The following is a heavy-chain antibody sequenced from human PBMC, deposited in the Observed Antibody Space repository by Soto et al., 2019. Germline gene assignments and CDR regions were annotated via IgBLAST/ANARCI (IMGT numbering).Heavy chain of an antibody. CDR2: IYYSGST. CDR1: GGSISSGGYY. Sequence: PSETLSLTCTVSGGSISSGGYYWSWIRQHPGKGLEWIGYIYYSGSTYYNPSLKSRVTISVDTSKNQFSLKLSSVTAADTAVYYFARAYRYSYGYEKYYFDYWGQGTLVTVSS. J-gene: IGHJ4*02. V-gene: IGHV4-31*03. D-gene: IGHD5-18*01. CDR3: ARAYRYSYGYEKYYFDY.